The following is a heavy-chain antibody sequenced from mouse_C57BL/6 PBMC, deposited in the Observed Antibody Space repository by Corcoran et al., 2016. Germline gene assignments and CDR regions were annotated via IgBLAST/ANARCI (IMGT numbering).Heavy chain of an antibody. J-gene: IGHJ4*01. D-gene: IGHD1-1*01. CDR3: ARRWTYYGSSYYAMDY. Sequence: EVQLQQSGPELVKPGASVKISCKASGYTFTDYYMNWVKQSHGKSLEWIGDINPNNGGTSYNQKFKGNATLTVDKSSSTAYMELRSLTSEDSAVYYCARRWTYYGSSYYAMDYWGQGTSVTVSS. CDR2: INPNNGGT. CDR1: GYTFTDYY. V-gene: IGHV1-26*01.